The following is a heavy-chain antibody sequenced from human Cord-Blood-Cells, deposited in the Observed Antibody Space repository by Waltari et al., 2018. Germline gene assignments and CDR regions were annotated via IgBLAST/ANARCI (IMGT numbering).Heavy chain of an antibody. CDR1: GYTFTSYY. D-gene: IGHD7-27*01. Sequence: QVQLVQSGAEVKKPGASVKVSCKASGYTFTSYYMHWVRPAPGQGLEWMGIINPRGGSTSYAQKFQGRVTMTRDTSTSTVYMELSSLRSEDTAVYYCARLALNWDLGDYWGQGTLVTVSS. V-gene: IGHV1-46*01. J-gene: IGHJ4*02. CDR3: ARLALNWDLGDY. CDR2: INPRGGST.